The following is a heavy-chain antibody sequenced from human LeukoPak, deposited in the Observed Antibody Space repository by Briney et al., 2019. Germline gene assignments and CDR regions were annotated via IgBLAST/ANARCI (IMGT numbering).Heavy chain of an antibody. D-gene: IGHD6-19*01. CDR3: ARDELAVAKKGFLDS. J-gene: IGHJ4*02. CDR1: GFIFSIYG. Sequence: GRSLRLSCAASGFIFSIYGMHWVRQAPGKGLEWVAVIWYDGSNKYYADSVKGRFTISRDNSKNTLYLQVNSLRAEDTAVYYCARDELAVAKKGFLDSWGQGTLVTVSS. CDR2: IWYDGSNK. V-gene: IGHV3-33*01.